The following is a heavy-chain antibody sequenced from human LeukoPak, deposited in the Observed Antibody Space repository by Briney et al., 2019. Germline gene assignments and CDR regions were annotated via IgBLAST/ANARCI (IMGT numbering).Heavy chain of an antibody. J-gene: IGHJ5*02. CDR1: GYTFTGYY. Sequence: ASVKVSCKASGYTFTGYYMHWVRQAPGQGLEWMGWINPNSGGTNYAQKFQGRVTMTRDTSISTACMELSRLRSDDTAVYYCARAIYDYYGSGSGWFDPWGQGTLVTVSS. V-gene: IGHV1-2*02. CDR2: INPNSGGT. D-gene: IGHD3-10*01. CDR3: ARAIYDYYGSGSGWFDP.